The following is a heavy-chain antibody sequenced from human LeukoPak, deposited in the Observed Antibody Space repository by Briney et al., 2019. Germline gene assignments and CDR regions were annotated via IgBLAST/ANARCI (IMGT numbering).Heavy chain of an antibody. D-gene: IGHD3-3*01. CDR2: ISSSGGIT. J-gene: IGHJ3*02. CDR3: VMEGFDI. V-gene: IGHV3-23*01. CDR1: ESMFSSHA. Sequence: GGSLRLSCAASESMFSSHAVNWVRQAPGKGLEWVSIISSSGGITNYADSVQGRFSISRDNSKNTMHLQMNSLRPEDTALYYCVMEGFDIWGQGTVVTVSS.